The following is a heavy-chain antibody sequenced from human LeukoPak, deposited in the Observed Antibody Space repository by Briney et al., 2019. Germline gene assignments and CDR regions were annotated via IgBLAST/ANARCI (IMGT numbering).Heavy chain of an antibody. V-gene: IGHV1-18*01. CDR2: ISAYNGNT. Sequence: ASVKVSCKASGYTFTSYGISWVQQAPGQGLEWMGWISAYNGNTNYAQKLQGRVTMTTDTSTRTAYMELRSLRSDDTAVYYCASFLYYYESSGYYYNYWGQGTLVTVSS. CDR3: ASFLYYYESSGYYYNY. D-gene: IGHD3-22*01. J-gene: IGHJ4*02. CDR1: GYTFTSYG.